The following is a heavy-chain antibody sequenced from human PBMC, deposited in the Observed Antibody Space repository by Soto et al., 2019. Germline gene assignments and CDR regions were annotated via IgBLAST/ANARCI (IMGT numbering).Heavy chain of an antibody. D-gene: IGHD1-26*01. CDR2: ILVGGST. CDR3: AKETATSGGAFEI. J-gene: IGHJ3*02. CDR1: GFICSSYD. Sequence: PGGSLRLSCAVSGFICSSYDTSWVRQAPGKGLEWVSTILVGGSTHYEDSVKGRFTISRDTSKNTVYLQMNSLTAGDTAFYYCAKETATSGGAFEIYGQGTMVSASS. V-gene: IGHV3-23*01.